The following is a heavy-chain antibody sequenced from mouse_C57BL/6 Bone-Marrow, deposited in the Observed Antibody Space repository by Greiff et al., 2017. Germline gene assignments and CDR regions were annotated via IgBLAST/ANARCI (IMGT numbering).Heavy chain of an antibody. CDR2: IHPNSGST. V-gene: IGHV1-64*01. CDR3: ERSRYYGSSRDY. CDR1: GYTFTSYW. Sequence: VQLQQPGAELVKPGASVKLSCKASGYTFTSYWMHWVKQRPGQGLEWIGMIHPNSGSTNYNEKFKSKATLTVDKSSSTAYMQLSSLTSEDSAVYYCERSRYYGSSRDYWGQGTTLTVSS. J-gene: IGHJ2*01. D-gene: IGHD1-1*01.